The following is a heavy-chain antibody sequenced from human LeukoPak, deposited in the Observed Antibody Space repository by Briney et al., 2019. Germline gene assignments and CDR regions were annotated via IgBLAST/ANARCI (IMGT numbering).Heavy chain of an antibody. V-gene: IGHV3-23*01. CDR3: AKKETVVSPGNYFDH. Sequence: GGSLRLSCAAPGFTFSTYDMNWVRQAPGKGLGWVSAINDGGYNTYYADSVRGRFTISRDNAKNTLYLQMNSLRAEDKAVYYCAKKETVVSPGNYFDHWGQGTLVTVSS. J-gene: IGHJ4*02. D-gene: IGHD4-23*01. CDR2: INDGGYNT. CDR1: GFTFSTYD.